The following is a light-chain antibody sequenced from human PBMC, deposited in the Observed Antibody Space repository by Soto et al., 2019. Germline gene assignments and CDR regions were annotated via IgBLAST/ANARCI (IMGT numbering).Light chain of an antibody. Sequence: DIQMTQSPSSLSASVGDRITITCRASQSISSYLNWYQQKPGKAPKLLIYAASSYQSGVPSRFSGSGSGTDFTRTISSLQPEDFATYYCQQSYSTPYTVGQGTKLEIK. J-gene: IGKJ2*01. CDR1: QSISSY. CDR3: QQSYSTPYT. CDR2: AAS. V-gene: IGKV1-39*01.